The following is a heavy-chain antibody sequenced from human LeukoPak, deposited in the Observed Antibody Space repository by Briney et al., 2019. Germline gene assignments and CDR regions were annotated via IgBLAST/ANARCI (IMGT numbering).Heavy chain of an antibody. CDR3: TGHHQAYSRTY. D-gene: IGHD6-13*01. J-gene: IGHJ4*02. V-gene: IGHV3-74*01. Sequence: GGSLRLSCAASGFTLSSYWIHWVRQAPGKGLVWVSRISTDASSTTYADSVKGRFTISRDHAKDTLYLQMNSLRAEDTAVYYCTGHHQAYSRTYWGQGTLVTVSS. CDR2: ISTDASST. CDR1: GFTLSSYW.